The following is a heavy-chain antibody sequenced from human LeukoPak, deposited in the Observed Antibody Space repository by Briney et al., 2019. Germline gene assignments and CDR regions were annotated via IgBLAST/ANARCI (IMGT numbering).Heavy chain of an antibody. CDR2: VFYTGTT. Sequence: SETLSLTCTVSGGSISRYYWSWIRQPPGKGLEWIGYVFYTGTTNYNPSLKSRVTISVDTSKNQFSLKLSSVTTADTAVYYCARGVDSGYPDYWGQGTLVTVSS. CDR3: ARGVDSGYPDY. V-gene: IGHV4-59*01. D-gene: IGHD3-22*01. J-gene: IGHJ4*02. CDR1: GGSISRYY.